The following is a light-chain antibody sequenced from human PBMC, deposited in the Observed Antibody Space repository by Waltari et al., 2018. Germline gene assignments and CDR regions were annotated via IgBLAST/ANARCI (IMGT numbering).Light chain of an antibody. J-gene: IGLJ2*01. Sequence: QSVLTQPPSASGTPGQRVSISCSGSASNIGSDSVNGYQQLPGAAPKLLIYIDNRRPSGVPDRFSGSKSGTSASLAISGLQSEDEADYYCAAWDSRLNGVVFGGGTRLTVL. CDR2: IDN. V-gene: IGLV1-44*01. CDR3: AAWDSRLNGVV. CDR1: ASNIGSDS.